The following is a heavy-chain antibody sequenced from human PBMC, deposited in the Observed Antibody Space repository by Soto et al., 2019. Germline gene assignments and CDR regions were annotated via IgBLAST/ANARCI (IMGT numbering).Heavy chain of an antibody. V-gene: IGHV3-9*01. J-gene: IGHJ3*02. Sequence: EVQLVESGGGLVQPGRSLRLSCADSGFTFDDYAMHWVRQPPGKGLEWGSGISWNSGSIGYADSVKGRFTISRDNAKSILYLQMNSLRPQDTALYYYAKVSGRNAFDIWGQGTLVTVSS. CDR1: GFTFDDYA. CDR2: ISWNSGSI. CDR3: AKVSGRNAFDI. D-gene: IGHD5-12*01.